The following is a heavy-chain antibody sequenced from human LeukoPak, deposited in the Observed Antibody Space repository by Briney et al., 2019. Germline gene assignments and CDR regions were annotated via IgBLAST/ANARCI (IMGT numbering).Heavy chain of an antibody. CDR3: ARLAYCGGDCYSRFDY. D-gene: IGHD2-21*02. Sequence: SETLSLTCAVYGGSFSGYYWSWIRQPPGKGLEWIGEINHSGSTNYNPSLKSRVTISVDTSKNQFSLKLSSVTAADTAVYYCARLAYCGGDCYSRFDYWGQGTLVTVSS. CDR2: INHSGST. CDR1: GGSFSGYY. J-gene: IGHJ4*02. V-gene: IGHV4-34*01.